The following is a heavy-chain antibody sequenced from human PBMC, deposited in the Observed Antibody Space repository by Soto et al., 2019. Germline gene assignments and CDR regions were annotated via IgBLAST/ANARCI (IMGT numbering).Heavy chain of an antibody. CDR3: AGSVITIFGVVTTPFDY. Sequence: SETLSLTCTVSGGSISSYYWSWIRQPPGKGLEWIGYIYYSGSTNYNPSLKSRVTISVDTSKNQFSLKLSSVTAADTAVYYCAGSVITIFGVVTTPFDYWGQGTLVTVSS. CDR2: IYYSGST. CDR1: GGSISSYY. D-gene: IGHD3-3*01. J-gene: IGHJ4*02. V-gene: IGHV4-59*01.